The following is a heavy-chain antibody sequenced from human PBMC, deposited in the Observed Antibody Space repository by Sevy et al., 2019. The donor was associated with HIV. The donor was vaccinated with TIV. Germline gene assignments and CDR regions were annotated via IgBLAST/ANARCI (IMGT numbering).Heavy chain of an antibody. CDR3: AREPYFCDKSGYYWDY. V-gene: IGHV4-61*01. Sequence: SETLSLTCAVSGVSVSSDTYYWSWIRQPPGKGLEWIGYVYHTGSTNYSPSFKSRVTISVDTSKNQFSLRLLSVAAADTAVYYCAREPYFCDKSGYYWDYWGQGALVTVSS. CDR2: VYHTGST. D-gene: IGHD3-22*01. CDR1: GVSVSSDTYY. J-gene: IGHJ4*02.